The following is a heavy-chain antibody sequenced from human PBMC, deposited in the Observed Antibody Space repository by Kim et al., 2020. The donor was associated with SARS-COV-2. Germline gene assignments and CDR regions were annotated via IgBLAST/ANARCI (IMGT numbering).Heavy chain of an antibody. Sequence: ASVKVSCKASGYTFTSYAMHWVRQAPGQRLEWMGWINAGNGNTKYSQKFQGRVTITRDTSASTAYMELSSLRSEDTAVYYCARDLAPKYSSGWYRSGLDYWGQGTLVTVSS. J-gene: IGHJ4*02. CDR1: GYTFTSYA. CDR2: INAGNGNT. CDR3: ARDLAPKYSSGWYRSGLDY. D-gene: IGHD6-19*01. V-gene: IGHV1-3*01.